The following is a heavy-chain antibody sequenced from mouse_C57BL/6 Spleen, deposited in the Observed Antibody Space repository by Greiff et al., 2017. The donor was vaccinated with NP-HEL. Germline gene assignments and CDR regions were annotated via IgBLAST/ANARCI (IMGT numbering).Heavy chain of an antibody. V-gene: IGHV1-52*01. J-gene: IGHJ4*01. Sequence: QVQLQQPGAELVRPGSSVKLSCKASGYTFTSYWMHWVKQRPIQGLEWIGNIDPSDSETHYNQKFKDKATLTVDKSSSTAYMQLSSLTSEDSAVYYCARDYGSSYGNYYAMDYWGQGTSVTVSS. CDR1: GYTFTSYW. CDR3: ARDYGSSYGNYYAMDY. D-gene: IGHD1-1*01. CDR2: IDPSDSET.